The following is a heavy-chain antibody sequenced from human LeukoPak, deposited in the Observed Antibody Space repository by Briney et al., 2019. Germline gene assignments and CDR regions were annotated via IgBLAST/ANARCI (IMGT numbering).Heavy chain of an antibody. Sequence: GGSLRLSCAASGFTFSTYWMHWVRQAPGKGLVWVSRISSDGSITGYADSVKGRFTISRDNSKNTLYLQMNSLRAEDTAVYYCARERDGYNAVAFDIWGQGTMVTVSS. V-gene: IGHV3-74*01. CDR3: ARERDGYNAVAFDI. J-gene: IGHJ3*02. CDR2: ISSDGSIT. CDR1: GFTFSTYW. D-gene: IGHD5-24*01.